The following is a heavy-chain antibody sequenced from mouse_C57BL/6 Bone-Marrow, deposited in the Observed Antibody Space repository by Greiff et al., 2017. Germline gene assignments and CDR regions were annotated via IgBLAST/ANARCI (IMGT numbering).Heavy chain of an antibody. CDR1: GYTFTSYW. CDR2: IYPGSGST. V-gene: IGHV1-55*01. J-gene: IGHJ4*01. CDR3: AYAMDY. Sequence: QVHVKQPGAELVKPGASVKMSCKASGYTFTSYWITWVKQRPGQGLEWIGDIYPGSGSTNYNEKFKGKATLTADKSSSTAYMELRSLTSEDSAVYFCAYAMDYWGKGTSVTVSS.